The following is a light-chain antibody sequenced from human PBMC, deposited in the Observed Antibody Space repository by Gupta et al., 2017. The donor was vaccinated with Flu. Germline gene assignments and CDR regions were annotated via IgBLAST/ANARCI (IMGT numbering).Light chain of an antibody. Sequence: QSVLTQPPSVSGAPGQRVTIHCTWSISNIGAGYDVHWYQHVPGTAPKLLIYVNINRPSGVPDRFSGSTSGTSASLAITGLQAEDEADYYCQSYDSSLSGWVFGGGTKLTVL. J-gene: IGLJ3*02. CDR3: QSYDSSLSGWV. CDR1: ISNIGAGYD. V-gene: IGLV1-40*01. CDR2: VNI.